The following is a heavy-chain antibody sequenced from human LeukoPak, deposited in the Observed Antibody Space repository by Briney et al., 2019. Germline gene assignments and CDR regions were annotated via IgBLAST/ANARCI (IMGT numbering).Heavy chain of an antibody. CDR2: ISSSSSYI. CDR3: GRDWEDYGDLDY. V-gene: IGHV3-21*01. Sequence: GGSLRLSCAASGFTFSSYSMNRVRQAPGKGLEWVSSISSSSSYIYYADSVKGRFTISRDNAKNSLYLQMNSLRAEDTAVYYCGRDWEDYGDLDYWGQGTLVTVSS. CDR1: GFTFSSYS. J-gene: IGHJ4*02. D-gene: IGHD4-17*01.